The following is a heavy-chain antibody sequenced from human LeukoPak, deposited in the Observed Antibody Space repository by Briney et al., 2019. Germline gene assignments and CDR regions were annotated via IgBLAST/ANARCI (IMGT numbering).Heavy chain of an antibody. Sequence: GGSLRLSCAASGFTFSSYWMSWVRQAPGKGLEWVAVIWYDGSNKYYADSVKGRFTISRDNSKNTLYLQMNSLRAEDTAVYYCASTSGWYEPIDYWGQGTLVTVSS. D-gene: IGHD6-19*01. CDR1: GFTFSSYW. J-gene: IGHJ4*02. V-gene: IGHV3-33*08. CDR2: IWYDGSNK. CDR3: ASTSGWYEPIDY.